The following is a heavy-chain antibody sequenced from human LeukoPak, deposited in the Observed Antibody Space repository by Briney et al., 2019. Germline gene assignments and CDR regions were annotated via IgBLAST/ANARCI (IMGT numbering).Heavy chain of an antibody. CDR3: ARVTTGASFDY. CDR1: GFTFSTYW. D-gene: IGHD7-27*01. Sequence: GGSLRLSCAASGFTFSTYWMGWVRQAPGKGLEWVANIKHDESEKYYVDSVKGRFTISRDNAKNPLYLQMNSLRAEDTAVYYCARVTTGASFDYWGQGTLVTVSS. V-gene: IGHV3-7*01. CDR2: IKHDESEK. J-gene: IGHJ4*02.